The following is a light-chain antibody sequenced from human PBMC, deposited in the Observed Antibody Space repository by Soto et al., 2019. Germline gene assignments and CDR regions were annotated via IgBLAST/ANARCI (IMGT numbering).Light chain of an antibody. CDR2: GAS. V-gene: IGKV3-15*01. Sequence: EVVLTQSPATLSVSPGEGATLSCRASQSVNINLAWYQQKPGQAPRLLIYGASTRATGVPARSSGSGSGTEFTLTISTLQSEDFAVYYCQQYNNWPITFGQGTRLEIK. J-gene: IGKJ5*01. CDR3: QQYNNWPIT. CDR1: QSVNIN.